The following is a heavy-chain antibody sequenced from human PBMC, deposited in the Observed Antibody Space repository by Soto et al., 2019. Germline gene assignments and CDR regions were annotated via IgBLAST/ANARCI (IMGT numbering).Heavy chain of an antibody. J-gene: IGHJ6*03. CDR3: ASYYDILTGDSDYYYYYYMDV. V-gene: IGHV1-8*01. Sequence: ASVKVSCKASGYTFTSDDSNWGRQATGQGLEWMGWMNPNSGNTGYAQKFQGRVTMTRNTSISTAYMELSSLRSEDTAVYYCASYYDILTGDSDYYYYYYMDVWGKGTTVTVSS. CDR1: GYTFTSDD. D-gene: IGHD3-9*01. CDR2: MNPNSGNT.